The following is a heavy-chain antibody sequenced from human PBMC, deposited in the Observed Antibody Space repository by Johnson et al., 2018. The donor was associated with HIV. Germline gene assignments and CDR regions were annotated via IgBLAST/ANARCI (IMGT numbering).Heavy chain of an antibody. CDR2: IWYDGSNK. Sequence: QVRLVEFGGGVVQPGRSLRLSCVASGFTFRTSGMHWVRQAPGQGLEWVAVIWYDGSNKYYADSVKGRFTISRDNSKNTLYLQMNSLRAEDTAVYYCARDSTAGPDKGLDYVGAFDIWGQGTMVTVSS. CDR1: GFTFRTSG. V-gene: IGHV3-33*01. CDR3: ARDSTAGPDKGLDYVGAFDI. J-gene: IGHJ3*02. D-gene: IGHD4-17*01.